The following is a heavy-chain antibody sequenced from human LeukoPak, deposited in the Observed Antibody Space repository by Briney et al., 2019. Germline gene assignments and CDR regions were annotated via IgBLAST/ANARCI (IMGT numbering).Heavy chain of an antibody. CDR2: IIPIFGTA. D-gene: IGHD5-24*01. CDR3: ASSRDGYNSWCVP. CDR1: GGTFSSYA. Sequence: GASVTVSFKASGGTFSSYAISWVRQAPGQGLEWMGGIIPIFGTANYAQKFQGRVTITTDESTSTAYMELSSLRSEDTAVYYCASSRDGYNSWCVPWGQGTLVSVSS. V-gene: IGHV1-69*05. J-gene: IGHJ5*02.